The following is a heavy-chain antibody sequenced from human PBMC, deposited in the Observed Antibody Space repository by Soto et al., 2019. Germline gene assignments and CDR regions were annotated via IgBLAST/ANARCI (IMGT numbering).Heavy chain of an antibody. Sequence: ESLKISCKCSGYSFTNHWIAWVRQMPGKGLEWMGIVYPGDSDIRYSPSFQGQVTISADKSITTAYLQWSSLKASDTAMYYCARRTNAVAGADYYYGLDVWGQGTTVTVSS. D-gene: IGHD6-19*01. CDR2: VYPGDSDI. V-gene: IGHV5-51*01. J-gene: IGHJ6*02. CDR3: ARRTNAVAGADYYYGLDV. CDR1: GYSFTNHW.